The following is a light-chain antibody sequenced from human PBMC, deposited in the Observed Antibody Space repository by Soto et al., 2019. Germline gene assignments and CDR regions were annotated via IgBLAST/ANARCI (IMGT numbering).Light chain of an antibody. J-gene: IGKJ4*01. Sequence: EIVLTHSQATLSLSPGERFTLSCMASQSVSNYLAWYQQKPGQAPRLLIYDASNRATGFPARFSGSGSGTDFTLTISSLEPEDFAVYYCQQGSNWPLNCGGGTKVDIK. V-gene: IGKV3-11*01. CDR3: QQGSNWPLN. CDR2: DAS. CDR1: QSVSNY.